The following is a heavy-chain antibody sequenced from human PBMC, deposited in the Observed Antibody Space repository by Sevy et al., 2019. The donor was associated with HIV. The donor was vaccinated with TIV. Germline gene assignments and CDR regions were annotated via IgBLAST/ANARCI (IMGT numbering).Heavy chain of an antibody. Sequence: GGSLRLSCAAFGFTFSNYGMTWVRQAPGKGLEWVSSVSGRGGKRYNEDSMKGRFTISTDNSKNTLYLQMNSLRAEDKAVYYCARRGNYYGDAFDFWGQGTVVTVSS. D-gene: IGHD3-10*01. CDR2: VSGRGGKR. V-gene: IGHV3-23*01. CDR1: GFTFSNYG. J-gene: IGHJ3*01. CDR3: ARRGNYYGDAFDF.